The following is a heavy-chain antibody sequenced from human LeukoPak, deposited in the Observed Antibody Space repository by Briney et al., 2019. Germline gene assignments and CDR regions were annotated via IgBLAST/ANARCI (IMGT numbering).Heavy chain of an antibody. CDR2: ITTTSSYI. CDR3: VRSGCPGGSCYLRYSWLDL. J-gene: IGHJ5*02. Sequence: GGSLRLSCTTSGLTFSNSDMTWVRQAPGKGLEWVSSITTTSSYIYYADSVRGRFTVSRDNARNSLYLQMDSLRPEDTAVYYCVRSGCPGGSCYLRYSWLDLWGRGTLVTVSS. D-gene: IGHD2-15*01. V-gene: IGHV3-21*01. CDR1: GLTFSNSD.